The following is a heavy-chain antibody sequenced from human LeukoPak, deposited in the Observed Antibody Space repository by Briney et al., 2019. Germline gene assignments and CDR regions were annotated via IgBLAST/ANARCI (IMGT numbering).Heavy chain of an antibody. CDR1: GFTFSYYG. Sequence: GGSLRLSCAGSGFTFSYYGMHWVRQAPGKGLEWVAFIRYEKNEKYYADSVKGRFTISRDNSKNTLYLQMNSLRAEDTAVYYCAKSGGPNYYFDYWGQGTLVTVSS. CDR2: IRYEKNEK. J-gene: IGHJ4*02. CDR3: AKSGGPNYYFDY. D-gene: IGHD6-25*01. V-gene: IGHV3-30*02.